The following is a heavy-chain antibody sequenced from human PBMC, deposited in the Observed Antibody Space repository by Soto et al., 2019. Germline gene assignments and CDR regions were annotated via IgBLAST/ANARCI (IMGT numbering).Heavy chain of an antibody. V-gene: IGHV4-30-4*01. CDR1: GGSISSGDYY. Sequence: ASETLSLTCTVSGGSISSGDYYWSWIRHPPGKGLEWIGYIYYSGSTYYNPSLKSRVTISVDTSKNQFSLKLSSVTAADTAVYYCARGHLHYYDSSGYLVGNWFDPWGQGTLVTVS. D-gene: IGHD3-22*01. CDR2: IYYSGST. J-gene: IGHJ5*02. CDR3: ARGHLHYYDSSGYLVGNWFDP.